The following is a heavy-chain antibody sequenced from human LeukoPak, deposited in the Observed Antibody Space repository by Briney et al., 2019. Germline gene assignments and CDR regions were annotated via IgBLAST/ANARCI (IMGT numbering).Heavy chain of an antibody. D-gene: IGHD2-2*01. CDR3: AKDYPPEGPNIVVVPGAVYYYMDV. Sequence: PGRSLRLSCAASGFTFSSYGLPWVRQDPGKGLEWVAVIWSDGINENHADSVKGRFTISRDNSKNTVDLQMNSLRVEDTAVYYCAKDYPPEGPNIVVVPGAVYYYMDVWGKGTTVTVSS. CDR1: GFTFSSYG. CDR2: IWSDGINE. J-gene: IGHJ6*03. V-gene: IGHV3-33*06.